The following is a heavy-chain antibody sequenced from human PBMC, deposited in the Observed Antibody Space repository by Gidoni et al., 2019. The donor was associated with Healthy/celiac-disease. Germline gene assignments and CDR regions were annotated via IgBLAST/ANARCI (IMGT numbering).Heavy chain of an antibody. V-gene: IGHV3-33*01. Sequence: QVQLVESGGGVVQPGRSPRPSWHASGFTFRSYGMPWVRQAPGKGLEWVAVIWYDGSNKYYADSVKGRFTISRDNSKNTLYLQMNSLRAEDTAVYYCARDIAAADTASELFDYWGQGTLVTVSS. CDR1: GFTFRSYG. J-gene: IGHJ4*02. D-gene: IGHD6-13*01. CDR3: ARDIAAADTASELFDY. CDR2: IWYDGSNK.